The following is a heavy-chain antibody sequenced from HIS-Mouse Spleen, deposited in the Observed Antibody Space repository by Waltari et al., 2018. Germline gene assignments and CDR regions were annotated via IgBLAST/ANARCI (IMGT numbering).Heavy chain of an antibody. V-gene: IGHV4-39*07. D-gene: IGHD1-26*01. J-gene: IGHJ4*02. CDR2: IYYSGST. Sequence: QLQLQESGPGLVKPSETLSLTCPVSGGPISSISYYWGWIRQPPGKGLEWIGSIYYSGSTYYNPSLKSRVTISVDTSKNQFSLKLSSVTAADTAVYYCARDRELYFDYWGQGTLVTVSS. CDR1: GGPISSISYY. CDR3: ARDRELYFDY.